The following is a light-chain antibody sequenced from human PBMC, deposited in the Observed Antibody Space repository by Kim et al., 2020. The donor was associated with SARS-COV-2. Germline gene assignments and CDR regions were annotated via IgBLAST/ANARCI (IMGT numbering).Light chain of an antibody. CDR3: SSYTSSMPLV. Sequence: QSALTQPASVSGSPGQSITISCTGTSSDVGGYNYVSWYQQHPGKAPKLMIYDVSNRPSGVSNRFSGSKSGNTASLTISGLQAEDEADYYCSSYTSSMPLVFGGGTQLTVL. J-gene: IGLJ3*02. V-gene: IGLV2-14*03. CDR1: SSDVGGYNY. CDR2: DVS.